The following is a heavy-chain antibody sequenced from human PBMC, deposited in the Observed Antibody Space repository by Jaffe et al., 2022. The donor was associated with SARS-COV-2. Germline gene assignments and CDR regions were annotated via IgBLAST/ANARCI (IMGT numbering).Heavy chain of an antibody. J-gene: IGHJ5*02. Sequence: QLQLQESGPGLVKPSETLSLTCIVSGVFITGASYHWGWIRQPPGKGLEWIGSVSYTGNTYYNSSLESRVTISADTSKNQFSLNLTSVTAADTAVYYCASLSLWNGEFLEFDPWGQGTLVTVSS. V-gene: IGHV4-39*01. CDR2: VSYTGNT. CDR3: ASLSLWNGEFLEFDP. D-gene: IGHD3-10*01. CDR1: GVFITGASYH.